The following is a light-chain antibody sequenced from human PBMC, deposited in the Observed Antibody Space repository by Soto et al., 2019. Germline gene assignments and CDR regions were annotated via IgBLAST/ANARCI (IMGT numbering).Light chain of an antibody. J-gene: IGKJ4*01. CDR1: QSVTSSY. CDR2: GAS. CDR3: QQYNDWPPIT. Sequence: ETVMTQSPATLSVSPGERATLSCRASQSVTSSYLAWYQQKPGQAPRLLIYGASTRATGIPDRFTGRGSGTEFTLTISSLQSEDSAVYFCQQYNDWPPITFGGGTKVDIK. V-gene: IGKV3-15*01.